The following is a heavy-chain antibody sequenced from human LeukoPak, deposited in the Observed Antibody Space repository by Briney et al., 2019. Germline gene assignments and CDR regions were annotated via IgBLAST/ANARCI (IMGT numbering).Heavy chain of an antibody. CDR3: ARGYCSSTSCPSDYGMDV. CDR1: GGTFSSYT. J-gene: IGHJ6*02. Sequence: SVKVSCKASGGTFSSYTISWVRQAPGQGLGWMGRIIPILGIANYAQKFQGRVTITADKSTSTAYMELSSLRSEDTAVYYCARGYCSSTSCPSDYGMDVWGQGTTVTVSS. CDR2: IIPILGIA. D-gene: IGHD2-2*01. V-gene: IGHV1-69*02.